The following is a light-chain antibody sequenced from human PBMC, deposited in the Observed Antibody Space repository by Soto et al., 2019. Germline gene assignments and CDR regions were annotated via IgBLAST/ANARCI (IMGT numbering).Light chain of an antibody. V-gene: IGLV1-40*01. CDR2: GNF. CDR1: SSNIVADYD. J-gene: IGLJ2*01. CDR3: QSYDMYLSGSVI. Sequence: QSVLPQPPSGSGAPGQRGTISCSGSSSNIVADYDVHWYQHLPGRSPKLLIFGNFNRPSGVPDRFSGSKSGTSASLAITGLQAEDKGVYYCQSYDMYLSGSVIFGGGTKVTVL.